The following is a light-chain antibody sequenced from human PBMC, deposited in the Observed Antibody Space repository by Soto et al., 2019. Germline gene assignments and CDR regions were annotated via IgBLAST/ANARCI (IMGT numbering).Light chain of an antibody. J-gene: IGKJ1*01. CDR1: QSISSW. V-gene: IGKV1-5*03. Sequence: DIRMTQSPSTLSASVGERVTITCRASQSISSWLAWYQQKPGRAPKLLIYKASSLESGVPSRFSGSGSGTEFTLTISSLQPDDFATYYCQQYNSQWPFGQGTKVDI. CDR2: KAS. CDR3: QQYNSQWP.